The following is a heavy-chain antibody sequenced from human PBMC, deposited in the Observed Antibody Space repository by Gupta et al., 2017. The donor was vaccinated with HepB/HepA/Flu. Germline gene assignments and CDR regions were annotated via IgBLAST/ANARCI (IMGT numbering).Heavy chain of an antibody. CDR3: ARGIWVSIPHDY. V-gene: IGHV3-66*01. Sequence: EVQVEESGGGMVQPGGSLRLSCAASGFTVSSNYISWVRQAPGNGLEWVSMIYTGGGPYYADSVKGRFTMSTDNSKNTLYLQMNSLRAEDTAVYYCARGIWVSIPHDYWGQGILVTVSS. CDR1: GFTVSSNY. CDR2: IYTGGGP. J-gene: IGHJ4*02. D-gene: IGHD3-3*02.